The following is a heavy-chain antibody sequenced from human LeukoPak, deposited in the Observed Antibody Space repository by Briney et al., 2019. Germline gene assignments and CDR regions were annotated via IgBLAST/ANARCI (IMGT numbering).Heavy chain of an antibody. CDR2: IYYSGST. Sequence: SETLSLTCTVSGGSISSYYWSWIQQPPGKGLEWIGYIYYSGSTNYNPSLKSRVTISVDTSKNQFSLKLSSVTAADTAVYYCARHRYSYGFDYWGQGTLVTVSS. V-gene: IGHV4-59*08. CDR1: GGSISSYY. CDR3: ARHRYSYGFDY. D-gene: IGHD5-18*01. J-gene: IGHJ4*02.